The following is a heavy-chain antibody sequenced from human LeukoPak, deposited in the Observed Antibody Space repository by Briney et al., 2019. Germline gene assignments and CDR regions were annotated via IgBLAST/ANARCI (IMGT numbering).Heavy chain of an antibody. CDR2: ISASGGST. D-gene: IGHD6-6*01. J-gene: IGHJ5*02. Sequence: PGGSLRLSCAASGFTFSSFAITWVRQAPGKGLEWVSAISASGGSTYYADSVKGRFTISRDNSKNALYLQMNSLRAEDTAVYYCAKESKYHPWGQGTLVTVSS. CDR1: GFTFSSFA. V-gene: IGHV3-23*01. CDR3: AKESKYHP.